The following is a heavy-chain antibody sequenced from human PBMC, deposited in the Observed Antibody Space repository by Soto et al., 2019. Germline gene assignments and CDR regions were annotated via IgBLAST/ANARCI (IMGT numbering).Heavy chain of an antibody. D-gene: IGHD6-19*01. CDR2: ISAYNGNT. V-gene: IGHV1-18*01. CDR1: GYTFTSYG. Sequence: ASVKVSCKASGYTFTSYGISWVRQAPGQGLEWMGWISAYNGNTNYAQKLQGRVTMTTDTSTSTAYMELRSLRSDDTAVYYCARVGVAVAATYYFDYWGQGTLVTVSS. J-gene: IGHJ4*02. CDR3: ARVGVAVAATYYFDY.